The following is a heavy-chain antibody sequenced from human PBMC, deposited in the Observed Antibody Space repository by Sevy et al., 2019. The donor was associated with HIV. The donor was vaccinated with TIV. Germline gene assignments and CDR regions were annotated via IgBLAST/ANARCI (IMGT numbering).Heavy chain of an antibody. V-gene: IGHV3-11*06. CDR1: GLTFSDYY. CDR3: ARVRYNYGSYYFDY. CDR2: ISTGSTYT. Sequence: GESLKISCVASGLTFSDYYMSWIRQAPGKGLEWVSYISTGSTYTNYADSVKGRFTVSRDNSENSLYLQMNSLRAEDTAVYYCARVRYNYGSYYFDYWGQGTLVTVSS. D-gene: IGHD5-18*01. J-gene: IGHJ4*02.